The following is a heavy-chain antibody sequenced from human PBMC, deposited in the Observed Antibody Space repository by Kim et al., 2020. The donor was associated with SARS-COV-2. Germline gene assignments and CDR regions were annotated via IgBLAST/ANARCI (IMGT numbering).Heavy chain of an antibody. CDR3: ARHPDRMTTYNWFDP. CDR2: IYPGDSDT. CDR1: GYSFTSYW. D-gene: IGHD4-17*01. J-gene: IGHJ5*02. V-gene: IGHV5-51*01. Sequence: GESLKISCKGSGYSFTSYWIGWVRQMPGKGLEWMGIIYPGDSDTRYSPSFQGQVTISADKSISTAYLQWSSLKASDTAMYYCARHPDRMTTYNWFDPWGQGTLVTVSS.